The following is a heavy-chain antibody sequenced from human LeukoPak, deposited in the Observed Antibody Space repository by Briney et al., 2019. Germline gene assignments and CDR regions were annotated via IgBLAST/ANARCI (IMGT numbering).Heavy chain of an antibody. J-gene: IGHJ4*02. CDR3: ARNAGGNYDY. D-gene: IGHD1-26*01. CDR2: INRDESIT. CDR1: EFTFSSSW. V-gene: IGHV3-74*01. Sequence: GGSLRLSCAASEFTFSSSWMHWVRQVPGKGLLWVSHINRDESITNYADSVKGRFTISRDNAKNTLYLQMNSLRAEDTAMYYCARNAGGNYDYWGQGTLVTVSS.